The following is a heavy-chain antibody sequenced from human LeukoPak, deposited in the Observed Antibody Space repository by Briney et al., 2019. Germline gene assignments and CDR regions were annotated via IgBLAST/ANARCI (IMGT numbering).Heavy chain of an antibody. D-gene: IGHD6-6*01. CDR1: AFTFSSYE. J-gene: IGHJ3*02. Sequence: GGSLRLSCAASAFTFSSYELNWVRQAEGKGLEWISYISSSGSIINYADFVKGRLTISRDNAKNSLYLQMNSLRAEDTAVYYCARGATRRSSGAFDIWGQATMVTVSS. CDR3: ARGATRRSSGAFDI. CDR2: ISSSGSII. V-gene: IGHV3-48*03.